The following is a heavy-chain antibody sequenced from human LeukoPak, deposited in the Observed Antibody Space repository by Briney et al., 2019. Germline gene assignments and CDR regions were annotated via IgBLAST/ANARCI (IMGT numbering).Heavy chain of an antibody. V-gene: IGHV4-61*01. J-gene: IGHJ3*02. D-gene: IGHD4-17*01. CDR2: IFYRGST. Sequence: SETLSLTCTVSGDSVSSGSYSWSWIRQPPGKGLEWIGYIFYRGSTSYNPSLKSRLTISADSSKNQFSLRLSSVTAADTAVYYCARAVPDYGDYVEGWFGFLAFDIWGQGTMVTVSS. CDR1: GDSVSSGSYS. CDR3: ARAVPDYGDYVEGWFGFLAFDI.